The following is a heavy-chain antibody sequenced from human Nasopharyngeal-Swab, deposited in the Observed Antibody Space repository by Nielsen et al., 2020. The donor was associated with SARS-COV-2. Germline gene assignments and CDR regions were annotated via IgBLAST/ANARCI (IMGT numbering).Heavy chain of an antibody. CDR3: HLSSGYDGYINY. V-gene: IGHV3-33*08. CDR2: IWYDGTNK. J-gene: IGHJ4*02. Sequence: GGSLRLSCATSGFTFSTYWMTWVRQAPGKGLEWVAVIWYDGTNKFYADSVKGRFTISRDNSKNTLYLQMNSLRAEDTAMYYCHLSSGYDGYINYWAREPWSPSP. D-gene: IGHD3-22*01. CDR1: GFTFSTYW.